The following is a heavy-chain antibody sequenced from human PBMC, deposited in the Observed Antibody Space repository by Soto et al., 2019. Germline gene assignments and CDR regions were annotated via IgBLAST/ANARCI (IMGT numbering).Heavy chain of an antibody. J-gene: IGHJ6*02. V-gene: IGHV3-33*01. CDR3: ASALPRVAYNYGGDYYYYGMDV. Sequence: GGSLRLSCAASGFTFSSYGMHWVRQAPGKGLEWVAVIWYDGSNKYYADSVKGRFTISRDNSKNTLYLQMNSLRAEDTAVYYCASALPRVAYNYGGDYYYYGMDVWGQGTTVTVSS. D-gene: IGHD5-18*01. CDR1: GFTFSSYG. CDR2: IWYDGSNK.